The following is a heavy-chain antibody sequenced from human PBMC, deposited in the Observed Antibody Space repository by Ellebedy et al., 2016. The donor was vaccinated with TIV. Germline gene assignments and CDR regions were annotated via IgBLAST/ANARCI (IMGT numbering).Heavy chain of an antibody. CDR1: GLTFSSHA. Sequence: PGGSLRLSCAASGLTFSSHAMSWVRQAPGKGLAWVSSITERGGNTYYADSVKGRFTISRDNSKDTLFLQLNSLRADDPAIYFCARDPVGVGPAFDVWGQGTMVTVSS. V-gene: IGHV3-23*01. CDR2: ITERGGNT. J-gene: IGHJ3*01. D-gene: IGHD4-23*01. CDR3: ARDPVGVGPAFDV.